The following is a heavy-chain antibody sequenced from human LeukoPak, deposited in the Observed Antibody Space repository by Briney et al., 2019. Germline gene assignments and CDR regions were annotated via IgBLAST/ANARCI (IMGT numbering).Heavy chain of an antibody. CDR3: ARVVVRDANNYKDY. J-gene: IGHJ4*02. V-gene: IGHV1-2*02. CDR1: GYTFTSYG. CDR2: VHPNSGGT. D-gene: IGHD5-24*01. Sequence: PEASVKVSCKASGYTFTSYGISWVRQAPGQGVEGMGWVHPNSGGTNYAQKFQGRVTMTRDTSISTAYLDLSRLRYDDTAVYYCARVVVRDANNYKDYWGQGTLVTVSS.